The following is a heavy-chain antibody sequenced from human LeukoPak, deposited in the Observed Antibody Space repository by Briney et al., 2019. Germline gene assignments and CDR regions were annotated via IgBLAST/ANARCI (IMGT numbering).Heavy chain of an antibody. V-gene: IGHV3-9*01. Sequence: GGSLRLSCAASGFTFDDYAMHWVRQAPGKGLEWVSGISWNSGSIGYADSVKGRFTISRDNAKNSLYLQMNSLTAEDTAVYYCARGSSVDSWGQGTLVIVSS. CDR2: ISWNSGSI. CDR3: ARGSSVDS. D-gene: IGHD6-6*01. CDR1: GFTFDDYA. J-gene: IGHJ5*01.